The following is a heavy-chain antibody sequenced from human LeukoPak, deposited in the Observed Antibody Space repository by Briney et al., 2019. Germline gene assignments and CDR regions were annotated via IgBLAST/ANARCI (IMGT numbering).Heavy chain of an antibody. D-gene: IGHD1-26*01. Sequence: ASVKVSCKVSGYTLTELSMHWVRQAPGQRLEWMGWINAGNGNTKYSQEFQGRVTITRDTSASTAYMELSSLRSEDMAVYYCARANVGAISTCWFDPWGQGTLVTVSS. CDR1: GYTLTELS. V-gene: IGHV1-3*03. CDR3: ARANVGAISTCWFDP. J-gene: IGHJ5*02. CDR2: INAGNGNT.